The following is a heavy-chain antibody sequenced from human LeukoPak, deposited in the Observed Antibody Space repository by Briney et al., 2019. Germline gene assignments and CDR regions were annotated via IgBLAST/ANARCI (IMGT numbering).Heavy chain of an antibody. CDR1: GYTFTGYY. J-gene: IGHJ4*02. V-gene: IGHV1-2*04. CDR2: INPNSGGT. D-gene: IGHD1-26*01. Sequence: ASVKVSCKASGYTFTGYYMHWVRQAPGQGLEWMGWINPNSGGTNYAQKFQGWVTMTRDTSISTAYLQWSSLKASDTAMYYCARRISARAGEGIDYWVQGTLVTVSS. CDR3: ARRISARAGEGIDY.